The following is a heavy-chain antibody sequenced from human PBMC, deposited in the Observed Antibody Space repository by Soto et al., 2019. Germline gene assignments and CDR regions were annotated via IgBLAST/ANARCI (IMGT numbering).Heavy chain of an antibody. V-gene: IGHV3-33*01. CDR1: EFSFSSYG. CDR2: TWHDGSNK. J-gene: IGHJ2*01. CDR3: ARDVIYGSGCVDL. Sequence: QVQLVESGGGVVQPGRSLTLSCGASEFSFSSYGMHWVRQAPGKGLEWVAVTWHDGSNKYYADSVKGRFTISRDNSKNTVHLQMDSLRAEDTAVYYCARDVIYGSGCVDLWGRGTPVTVSS. D-gene: IGHD3-10*01.